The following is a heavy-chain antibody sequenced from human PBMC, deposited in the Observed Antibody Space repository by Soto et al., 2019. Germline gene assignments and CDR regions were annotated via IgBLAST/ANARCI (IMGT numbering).Heavy chain of an antibody. CDR2: TTVSGGET. Sequence: EVQLLESGGGLVQPGGSLRLSCVASGFTFNNYGMTWVRQAPGKGLEWVSGTTVSGGETYYADSVRVRFTISRDNSKSTLLLQMNSLRAEDTDVYYCGKGGTGDVGDHWGQGTLVTVSS. D-gene: IGHD3-16*01. CDR1: GFTFNNYG. J-gene: IGHJ4*02. CDR3: GKGGTGDVGDH. V-gene: IGHV3-23*01.